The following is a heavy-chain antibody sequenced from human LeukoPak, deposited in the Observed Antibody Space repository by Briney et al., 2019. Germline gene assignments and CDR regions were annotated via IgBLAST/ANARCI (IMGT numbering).Heavy chain of an antibody. D-gene: IGHD3-10*01. CDR1: GYTFTIYG. CDR2: ISGYNGNT. V-gene: IGHV1-18*01. CDR3: ARGSRQVTYGRELDS. J-gene: IGHJ4*02. Sequence: ASVKVSCKTSGYTFTIYGINWVRQAPGQGLEWMGWISGYNGNTNYAQRLQGRVTMTTDTSTSTAYMELRSLRSDDTAVYYCARGSRQVTYGRELDSWGQGTLVTVSS.